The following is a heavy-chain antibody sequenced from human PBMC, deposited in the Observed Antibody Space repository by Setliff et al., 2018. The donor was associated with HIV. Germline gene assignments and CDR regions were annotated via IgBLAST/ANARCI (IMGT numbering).Heavy chain of an antibody. D-gene: IGHD2-2*01. CDR2: ISAYNGNT. CDR1: GYTFTSYG. Sequence: ASVKVSCKASGYTFTSYGISWVRQAPGQGLEWMGWISAYNGNTNYAQKLQGRVTMTTDTSTSTAYMELRSLRSDDTAVYYCARGPPIVVVPAALLTFDYCGQGTLVTVSS. CDR3: ARGPPIVVVPAALLTFDY. V-gene: IGHV1-18*01. J-gene: IGHJ4*02.